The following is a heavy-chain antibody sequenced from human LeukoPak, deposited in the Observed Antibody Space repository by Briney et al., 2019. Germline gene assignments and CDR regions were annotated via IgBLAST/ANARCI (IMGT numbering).Heavy chain of an antibody. CDR2: ISYDGSNK. CDR3: VVDESGSYLPPSYYFDY. CDR1: GFTFSSYG. V-gene: IGHV3-30*19. D-gene: IGHD1-26*01. J-gene: IGHJ4*02. Sequence: GGSLRLSCAASGFTFSSYGMHWVRQAPGKGLEWVAVISYDGSNKYYADSVKGRFTTSRDNSKNTLYLQMNSLRAEDTAVYYCVVDESGSYLPPSYYFDYWGQGTLVTVSS.